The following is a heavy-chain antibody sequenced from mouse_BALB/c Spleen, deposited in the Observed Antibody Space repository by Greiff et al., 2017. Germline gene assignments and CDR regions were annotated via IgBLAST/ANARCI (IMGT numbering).Heavy chain of an antibody. CDR2: IIPSTGYT. V-gene: IGHV1-7*01. Sequence: QVQLLQSGPDLAKPGPSVTMSCKAPGYSFTSYWLPWVKQSPGQGLDWIGYIIPSTGYTEYNQKFKDMATLTADKSTSTAYMQLTSLTTEDSAVYYCANYYGYDWYFDVWGAGTTVTVSA. CDR3: ANYYGYDWYFDV. D-gene: IGHD2-2*01. CDR1: GYSFTSYW. J-gene: IGHJ1*01.